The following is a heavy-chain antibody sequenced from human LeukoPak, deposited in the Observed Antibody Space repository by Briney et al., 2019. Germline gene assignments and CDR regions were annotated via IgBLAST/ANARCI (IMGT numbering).Heavy chain of an antibody. D-gene: IGHD4-11*01. Sequence: PGGSLRLSCTASGFSLSNHWMYWVRQAPGKGLVWVSRINIDGRDTRYADSVKGRFTISRDNAKNTLYLQMNSLRAEDTAVFYCAREDYSNGIDYWGQGTLVTVSS. CDR1: GFSLSNHW. CDR2: INIDGRDT. V-gene: IGHV3-74*01. J-gene: IGHJ4*02. CDR3: AREDYSNGIDY.